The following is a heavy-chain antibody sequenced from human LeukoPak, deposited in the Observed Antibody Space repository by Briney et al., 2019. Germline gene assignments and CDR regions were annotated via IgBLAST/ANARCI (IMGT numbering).Heavy chain of an antibody. J-gene: IGHJ4*02. CDR1: GFTFSSYA. CDR3: AKRDSSGWYGGRYYFDY. D-gene: IGHD6-19*01. Sequence: GGSLRLSCAASGFTFSSYAMSWVRQAPGKGLEWVSAISGSGGSTYYADSVKGRFTVSRDNSKNTLYLQMNSLRAEDTAVYYCAKRDSSGWYGGRYYFDYWGQGTLVTVSS. V-gene: IGHV3-23*01. CDR2: ISGSGGST.